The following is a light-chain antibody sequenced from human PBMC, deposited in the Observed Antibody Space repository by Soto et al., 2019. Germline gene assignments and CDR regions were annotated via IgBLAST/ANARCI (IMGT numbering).Light chain of an antibody. CDR2: GAS. Sequence: EIVMTQSPAPLSVSPGERAPLSCRASQSVSSNLAWYQQKPGQAPRLLIYGASTKATGIPARFSGSGSGTEFTLTISSLQSEDFAVYYCQQYYNWPPITFGQGTRLEIK. V-gene: IGKV3-15*01. J-gene: IGKJ5*01. CDR1: QSVSSN. CDR3: QQYYNWPPIT.